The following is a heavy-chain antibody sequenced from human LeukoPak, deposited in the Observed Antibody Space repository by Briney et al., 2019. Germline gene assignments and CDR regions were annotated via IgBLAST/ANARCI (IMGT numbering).Heavy chain of an antibody. D-gene: IGHD6-19*01. J-gene: IGHJ3*02. CDR1: GFTFSSYS. V-gene: IGHV3-21*01. CDR3: ARGQGGRWLVFDAFDI. Sequence: GGSLRLSCAASGFTFSSYSMNWVRQAPGKGLEWVSSISSSSSYIYYADSVKGRFTISRDNAKNSLYLQMNSLRAEDTAVYYCARGQGGRWLVFDAFDIWGQGTMVTVSS. CDR2: ISSSSSYI.